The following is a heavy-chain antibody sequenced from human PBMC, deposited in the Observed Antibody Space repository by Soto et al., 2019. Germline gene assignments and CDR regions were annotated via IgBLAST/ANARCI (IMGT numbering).Heavy chain of an antibody. Sequence: GGSLRLSCAASGFTFSSYGMHWVRQAPGKGLEWVAVISYDGSNKYYADSVKGRFTISRDNSKNTLYLQMNSLRAEDTAVYYCAKSAPLRQLAVAEFDYWGQGTLVTVSS. CDR1: GFTFSSYG. J-gene: IGHJ4*02. CDR3: AKSAPLRQLAVAEFDY. D-gene: IGHD6-6*01. CDR2: ISYDGSNK. V-gene: IGHV3-30*18.